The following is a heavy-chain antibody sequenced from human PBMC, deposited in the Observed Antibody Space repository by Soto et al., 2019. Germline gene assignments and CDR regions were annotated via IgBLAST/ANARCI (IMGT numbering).Heavy chain of an antibody. CDR3: ARDSVRDYLYYYYGMDV. Sequence: PGGSLRLSCAASGFTFSSYGMHWVRQAPGKGLEWVSSIGTSSSYIYYADSVKGRFTISRDNAKNSLFLQMNSLRADDTAVYYCARDSVRDYLYYYYGMDVWGQGTTVTVSS. D-gene: IGHD4-17*01. CDR1: GFTFSSYG. CDR2: IGTSSSYI. J-gene: IGHJ6*02. V-gene: IGHV3-21*01.